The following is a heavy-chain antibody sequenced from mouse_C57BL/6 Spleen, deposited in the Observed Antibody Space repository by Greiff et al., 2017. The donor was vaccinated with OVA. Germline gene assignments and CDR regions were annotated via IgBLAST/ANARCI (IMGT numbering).Heavy chain of an antibody. V-gene: IGHV1-55*01. Sequence: VQLQQSGAELVKPGASVKMSCKASGYTFTSYWITWVKQRPGQGLEWIGDIYPGSGSTNYNEKFKSKATLTVDTSSSTAYMQLSSLTSGDAAVDDCARDRSASWYFDDWGTGTMVTVSS. D-gene: IGHD2-14*01. CDR3: ARDRSASWYFDD. CDR1: GYTFTSYW. CDR2: IYPGSGST. J-gene: IGHJ1*03.